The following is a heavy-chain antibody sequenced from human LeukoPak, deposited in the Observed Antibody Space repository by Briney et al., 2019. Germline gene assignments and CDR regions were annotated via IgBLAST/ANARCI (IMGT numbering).Heavy chain of an antibody. V-gene: IGHV1-69*01. D-gene: IGHD6-13*01. Sequence: SVKVSCKASGGTFISYAISWVRQAPGQGIEWMGGIIPIFGTANYAQKFQGRVTITADESTSTAYMELSSLRSEDTAVYYCARAVQQPCCWFDPWGQGTLVTVSS. CDR1: GGTFISYA. J-gene: IGHJ5*02. CDR2: IIPIFGTA. CDR3: ARAVQQPCCWFDP.